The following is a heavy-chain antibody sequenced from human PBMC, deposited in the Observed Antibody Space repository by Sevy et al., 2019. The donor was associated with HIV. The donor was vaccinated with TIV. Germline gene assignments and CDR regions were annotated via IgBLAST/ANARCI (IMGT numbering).Heavy chain of an antibody. D-gene: IGHD5-12*01. V-gene: IGHV1-2*02. CDR3: ARGGSDGNY. Sequence: ASVKVSCKASGYIFSDYWIYWVRQAPGQGFEWMGWINPASGATVSGQKFQGRVAMTSDTSISTAYMELYRLTSDDTAVYYCARGGSDGNYWGQGSLVTVSS. CDR1: GYIFSDYW. CDR2: INPASGAT. J-gene: IGHJ4*02.